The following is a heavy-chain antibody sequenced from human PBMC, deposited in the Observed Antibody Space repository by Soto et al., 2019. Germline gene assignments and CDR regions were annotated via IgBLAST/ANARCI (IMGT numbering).Heavy chain of an antibody. D-gene: IGHD3-22*01. J-gene: IGHJ4*02. V-gene: IGHV3-30*18. Sequence: QVQLVESGGGVVQPGWSLRLSCAASGFSFSSYGMHWVRQAPGKGLEWVAVISFDGNNKYYADSVKGRFTISRDTSKNTLYLQMNSLRAEDSAVYYCAKPKEHYYDSSPGVNWGQGTQVTVSS. CDR3: AKPKEHYYDSSPGVN. CDR2: ISFDGNNK. CDR1: GFSFSSYG.